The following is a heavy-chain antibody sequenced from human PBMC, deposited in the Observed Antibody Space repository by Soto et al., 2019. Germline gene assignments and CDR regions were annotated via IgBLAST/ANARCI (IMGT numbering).Heavy chain of an antibody. J-gene: IGHJ4*02. CDR3: AKDIHYSSDCYSYFDY. CDR2: ISGSGGST. V-gene: IGHV3-23*01. D-gene: IGHD6-19*01. Sequence: GGSLRLSCAASAFTFSSYAMNWVRQAPGKGLEWVSAISGSGGSTYYADSVKGRFTISRDNSKNTLYLQMNSLRAEDTAVYYCAKDIHYSSDCYSYFDYWGQGTLVTVS. CDR1: AFTFSSYA.